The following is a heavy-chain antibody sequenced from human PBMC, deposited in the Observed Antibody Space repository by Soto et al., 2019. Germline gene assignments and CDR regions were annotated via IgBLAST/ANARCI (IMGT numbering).Heavy chain of an antibody. CDR3: AKDATMWFGELLGGMDV. CDR2: ISGSGGST. CDR1: GFTFSSYA. J-gene: IGHJ6*02. D-gene: IGHD3-10*01. Sequence: VGSLRLSCAASGFTFSSYAMSWVRQAPGKGLEWVSAISGSGGSTYYADSVKGRFTISRDNSKNTLYLQMNSLRAEDTAVYYCAKDATMWFGELLGGMDVWGQGTTVTVSS. V-gene: IGHV3-23*01.